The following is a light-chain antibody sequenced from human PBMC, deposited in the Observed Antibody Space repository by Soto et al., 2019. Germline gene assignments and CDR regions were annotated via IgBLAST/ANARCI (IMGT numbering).Light chain of an antibody. V-gene: IGKV3-11*01. CDR1: LSVSSY. Sequence: EIVLTQSPATLSLSPGETGPISCMDSLSVSSYLAWYQQKPGQAPRLLIYDASNRATGIPARFGGSGSGTDFTLTISSLEPEDFAAYYCKHRSNWPRTFGKGTKVDIK. CDR3: KHRSNWPRT. CDR2: DAS. J-gene: IGKJ1*01.